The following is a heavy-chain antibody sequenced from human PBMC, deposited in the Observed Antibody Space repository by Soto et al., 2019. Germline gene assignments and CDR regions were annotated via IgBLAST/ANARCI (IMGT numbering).Heavy chain of an antibody. J-gene: IGHJ4*02. CDR2: IYYSGDT. Sequence: SETLSLTCTVSGGSISSSNYYWAWVRQPPGKGLEWIANIYYSGDTYSHPSLRSRLTVSVDTSKNQFSLKLTSLTAADTAMYYCASLQVPGNFDYWGQGTLVTVSS. D-gene: IGHD6-13*01. CDR1: GGSISSSNYY. CDR3: ASLQVPGNFDY. V-gene: IGHV4-39*01.